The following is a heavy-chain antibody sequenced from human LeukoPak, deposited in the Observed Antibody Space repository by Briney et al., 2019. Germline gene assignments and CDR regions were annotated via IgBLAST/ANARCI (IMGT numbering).Heavy chain of an antibody. D-gene: IGHD3-9*01. Sequence: GESLQISCKGSGYSFTSYWIGWVRQMPGKGLEWMGIIYPGDSDTRYSPSFQGQVTISADKSISTAYLQWSSLKASDTAMYYCARTRLVSTIPYYYAMDVWGQGTTVTVSS. CDR3: ARTRLVSTIPYYYAMDV. V-gene: IGHV5-51*01. J-gene: IGHJ6*02. CDR1: GYSFTSYW. CDR2: IYPGDSDT.